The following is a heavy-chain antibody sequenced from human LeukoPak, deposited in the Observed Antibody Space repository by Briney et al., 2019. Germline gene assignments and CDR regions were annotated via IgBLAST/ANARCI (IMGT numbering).Heavy chain of an antibody. J-gene: IGHJ4*02. CDR3: ASISTGPFDY. CDR2: IYYSGST. D-gene: IGHD2-2*01. Sequence: PSETLSLTCTVSGGSISSYYWSWIRQPPGKGLEWIGYIYYSGSTNYNPSLKSRVTTSVDTSKNQFSLKLSSVTAADTAVYYCASISTGPFDYWGQGALVTVSS. CDR1: GGSISSYY. V-gene: IGHV4-59*08.